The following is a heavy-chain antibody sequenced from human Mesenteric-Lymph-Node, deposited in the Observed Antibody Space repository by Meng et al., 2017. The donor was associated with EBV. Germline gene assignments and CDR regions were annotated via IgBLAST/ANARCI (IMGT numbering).Heavy chain of an antibody. V-gene: IGHV4-39*07. CDR3: ARVLLRGVILL. CDR2: FYYSGST. D-gene: IGHD3-10*01. CDR1: GGSISSSSYY. J-gene: IGHJ4*02. Sequence: LSLQESGPGLVKPSETLSLTGTVSGGSISSSSYYWGWIRQPPGQGLEWIGSFYYSGSTYYNPSLKSRVTISEHTSKNQFSLKLSSVTAADTAVYYCARVLLRGVILLWGQGTLVTVSS.